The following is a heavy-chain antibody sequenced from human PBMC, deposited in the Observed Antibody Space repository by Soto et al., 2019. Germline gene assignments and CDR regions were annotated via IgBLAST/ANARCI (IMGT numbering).Heavy chain of an antibody. CDR1: GGSISRYF. CDR3: AHFSDLEWFDP. CDR2: IFYTGST. J-gene: IGHJ5*02. V-gene: IGHV4-59*01. Sequence: PSETLSLTCTVSGGSISRYFWSWIRQSPRKGLEWIGYIFYTGSTTYNPSLKSRVTISIDTSKNQFSLKLSSLTAADTAVYYCAHFSDLEWFDPWGQGTLVTVSS. D-gene: IGHD2-21*01.